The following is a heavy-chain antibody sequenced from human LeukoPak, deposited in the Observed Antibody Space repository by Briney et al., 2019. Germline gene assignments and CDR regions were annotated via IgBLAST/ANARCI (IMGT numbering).Heavy chain of an antibody. CDR3: ARDSSSYYFDY. J-gene: IGHJ4*02. V-gene: IGHV3-66*01. CDR2: IYTGGTT. Sequence: GGSLRLSCAASGFTVNSNHMNWVRQAPAKGLEWVSIIYTGGTTHYADSLKDRFTISRDDSINTLYLQMNSLRAEDTAVYYCARDSSSYYFDYWGQGTLVTVSS. D-gene: IGHD6-6*01. CDR1: GFTVNSNH.